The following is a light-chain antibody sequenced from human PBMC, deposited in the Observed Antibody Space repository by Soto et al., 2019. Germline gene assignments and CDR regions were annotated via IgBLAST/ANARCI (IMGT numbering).Light chain of an antibody. V-gene: IGKV1-39*01. Sequence: DIQMTQSPSSLSASVGDRVTITCRASQSISTYLNWYQQKPGKVPKLLIYAASNLQSGVPSRFSGSGSGTDFTLTISSLQPEDFATYYCQQTHTTFTFVGGTTVEIK. J-gene: IGKJ4*01. CDR1: QSISTY. CDR3: QQTHTTFT. CDR2: AAS.